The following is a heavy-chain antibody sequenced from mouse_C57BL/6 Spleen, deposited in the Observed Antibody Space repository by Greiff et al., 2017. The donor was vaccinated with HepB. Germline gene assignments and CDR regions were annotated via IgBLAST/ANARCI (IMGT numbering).Heavy chain of an antibody. CDR1: GYAFSSSW. Sequence: VQLQQSGPELVKPGASVKISCKASGYAFSSSWMNWVKQKPGKGLEWIGRIYTGDGDTNYNGKFKGKATLTADKSSSTAYMQLSSLTSEDSAVYFCARKYYGFDYWGQGTTLTVSS. CDR3: ARKYYGFDY. V-gene: IGHV1-82*01. J-gene: IGHJ2*01. D-gene: IGHD1-1*01. CDR2: IYTGDGDT.